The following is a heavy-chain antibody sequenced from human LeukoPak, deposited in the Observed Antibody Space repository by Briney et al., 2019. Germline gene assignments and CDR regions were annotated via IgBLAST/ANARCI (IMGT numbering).Heavy chain of an antibody. CDR2: IRYDGSNK. V-gene: IGHV3-30*02. CDR1: GFTFSSYG. J-gene: IGHJ4*02. Sequence: PGGSLRLSCAASGFTFSSYGMHWVRQAPGKGLEGVAFIRYDGSNKYYADSVKGRFTISRDNSKNTLYLQTNSLRAEDTAVYYCAKGLGNDYGNYWGQGTLVTVFS. D-gene: IGHD4-17*01. CDR3: AKGLGNDYGNY.